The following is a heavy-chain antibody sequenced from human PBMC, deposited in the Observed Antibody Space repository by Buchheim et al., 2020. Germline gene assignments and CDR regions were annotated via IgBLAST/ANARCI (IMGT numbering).Heavy chain of an antibody. CDR2: IYYSGST. D-gene: IGHD2-15*01. Sequence: QVQLQESGPGLVKPSQTLSLTCTVPGGSISSGGYYWSWIRQHPGKGLEWIGYIYYSGSTYYNPSLKSRVTISVDTSKNQFSLKLSSVTAADTAVYYCARADIVVVVAAPRPLGFDPWGQGTL. CDR3: ARADIVVVVAAPRPLGFDP. V-gene: IGHV4-31*03. J-gene: IGHJ5*02. CDR1: GGSISSGGYY.